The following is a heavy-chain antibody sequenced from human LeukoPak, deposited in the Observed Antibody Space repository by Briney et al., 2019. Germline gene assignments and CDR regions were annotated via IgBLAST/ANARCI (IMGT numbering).Heavy chain of an antibody. Sequence: ASVKVSCKASGYTVTSYYMHWVRQAPGQGLEWMGILNPSGGSTSYAQKFQGRATLTRATSTSTVYMELSSLRSEDTAVYYCARVSCSSTSCRNYYYYGMDVWGQGTTVTVSS. CDR2: LNPSGGST. J-gene: IGHJ6*02. CDR1: GYTVTSYY. V-gene: IGHV1-46*01. D-gene: IGHD2-2*01. CDR3: ARVSCSSTSCRNYYYYGMDV.